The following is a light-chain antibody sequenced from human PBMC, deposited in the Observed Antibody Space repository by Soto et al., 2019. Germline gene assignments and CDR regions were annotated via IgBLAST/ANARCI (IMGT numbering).Light chain of an antibody. CDR3: CSYAGSSTFPV. V-gene: IGLV2-23*03. CDR2: EGS. J-gene: IGLJ1*01. Sequence: QSVLTQPASVSGSPGQSITISCTGTSNDVGSYNLVSWYQQHPGKAPKLMIYEGSKRPSGVSNRFSGSKSGNTASLTTSGLQAEDEADYYCCSYAGSSTFPVFGTGTKVTVL. CDR1: SNDVGSYNL.